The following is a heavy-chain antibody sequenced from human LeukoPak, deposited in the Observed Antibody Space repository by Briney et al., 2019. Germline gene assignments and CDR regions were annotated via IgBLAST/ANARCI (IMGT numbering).Heavy chain of an antibody. V-gene: IGHV1-69*05. CDR2: IIPIFGTA. CDR3: AGASSGYGFWSGYYKRRTGYYLDY. CDR1: GGTFSSYA. Sequence: ASVKVSCKASGGTFSSYAISWVRQAPGQGLEWMGGIIPIFGTANYAQKFQGRVTITTDESTSTAYMELSSLRSEDTAVYYCAGASSGYGFWSGYYKRRTGYYLDYWGRGTLVTVPS. J-gene: IGHJ4*02. D-gene: IGHD3-3*01.